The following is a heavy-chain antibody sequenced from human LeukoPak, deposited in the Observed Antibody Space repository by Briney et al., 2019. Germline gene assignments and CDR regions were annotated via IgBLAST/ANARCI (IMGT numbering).Heavy chain of an antibody. D-gene: IGHD2-2*01. V-gene: IGHV3-33*01. Sequence: PGRSLRLSCAASGFTFSSYGMHWVRQAPGKGLEWVAVIWYDGSNKYYADSVKGRFTISRENSKNTLYLQMNSLRAEDTAVYYCARDHYCSSTSCYGGPGYYYGMDVWGQGTTVTVSS. J-gene: IGHJ6*02. CDR3: ARDHYCSSTSCYGGPGYYYGMDV. CDR1: GFTFSSYG. CDR2: IWYDGSNK.